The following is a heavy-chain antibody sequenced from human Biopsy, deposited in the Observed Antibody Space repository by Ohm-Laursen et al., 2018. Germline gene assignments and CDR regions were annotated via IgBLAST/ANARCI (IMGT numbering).Heavy chain of an antibody. Sequence: SLILSCAASGFTFSDYYMSWVRQAPGQGLEWLSYITRSGNIIDYADSVKGRFTISRDNAQNTLYLQMNSLRADDTAVYYCARDWGGDYGGNIDYYYFYGMDVWGQGTTVTVSS. CDR3: ARDWGGDYGGNIDYYYFYGMDV. CDR2: ITRSGNII. D-gene: IGHD4-23*01. V-gene: IGHV3-11*01. CDR1: GFTFSDYY. J-gene: IGHJ6*02.